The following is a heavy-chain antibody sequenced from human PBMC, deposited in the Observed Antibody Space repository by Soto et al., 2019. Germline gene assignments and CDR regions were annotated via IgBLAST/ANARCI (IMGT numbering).Heavy chain of an antibody. CDR2: ISAYNGNT. J-gene: IGHJ4*02. CDR3: AREDDFWSGYPFDY. CDR1: GYTFTSYG. Sequence: ASVKVSCKASGYTFTSYGTSWVRQAPGQGLEWMGWISAYNGNTNYAQKLQGRVTMTTDTSTSTAYMELRSLRSDDTAVYYCAREDDFWSGYPFDYWGQGTLVTVSS. D-gene: IGHD3-3*01. V-gene: IGHV1-18*01.